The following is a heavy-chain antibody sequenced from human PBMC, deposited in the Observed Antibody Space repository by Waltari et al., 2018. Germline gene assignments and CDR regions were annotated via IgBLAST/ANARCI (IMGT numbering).Heavy chain of an antibody. V-gene: IGHV3-74*01. D-gene: IGHD6-13*01. CDR2: INSDGTST. Sequence: LVESGGGVLQPGGSLRLSCEASGFAFRSSWMHWVRQAPGKGLEWLSRINSDGTSTVYADAVKGRFSISRDNAKNALFLQLESVRAEDSAVYFCTRASSRSNSMDSWGQGTLVTVSS. CDR3: TRASSRSNSMDS. CDR1: GFAFRSSW. J-gene: IGHJ1*01.